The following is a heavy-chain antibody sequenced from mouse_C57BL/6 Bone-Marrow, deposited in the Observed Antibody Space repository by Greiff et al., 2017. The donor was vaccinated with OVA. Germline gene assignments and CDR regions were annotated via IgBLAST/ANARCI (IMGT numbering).Heavy chain of an antibody. J-gene: IGHJ2*01. CDR2: SRNKASDSTT. CDR1: GFTFSDFY. Sequence: EVKLMESGGGLVQSGRSLRLSCATSGFTFSDFYMEWVRQAPGKGLEWIAASRNKASDSTTNYSVSVKGRFIVSKDSSQSILYLQMIPLRAEDTAIYYYARDYDGYDYWGQGTTLTVSS. CDR3: ARDYDGYDY. V-gene: IGHV7-1*01. D-gene: IGHD2-2*01.